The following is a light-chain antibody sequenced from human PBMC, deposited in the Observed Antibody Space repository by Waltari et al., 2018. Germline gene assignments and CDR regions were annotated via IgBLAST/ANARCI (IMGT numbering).Light chain of an antibody. Sequence: DTQLSQFLSTLAASVGDRVTITCRAREAINKWLAWYQQKPGKATKVLIYDASTLQSGVPSRFSGSGSGTEFTLTIDSLQPDDFATYYCQQYNRFSPFGQGTNVEVK. V-gene: IGKV1-5*01. CDR1: EAINKW. J-gene: IGKJ1*01. CDR2: DAS. CDR3: QQYNRFSP.